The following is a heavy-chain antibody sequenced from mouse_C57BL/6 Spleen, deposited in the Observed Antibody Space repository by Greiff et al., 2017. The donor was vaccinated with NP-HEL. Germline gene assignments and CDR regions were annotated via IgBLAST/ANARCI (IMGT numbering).Heavy chain of an antibody. D-gene: IGHD4-1*01. CDR2: ISDGGSYT. CDR1: GFTFSSYA. V-gene: IGHV5-4*01. J-gene: IGHJ2*01. CDR3: ARARVNWDFDY. Sequence: VQLKESGGGLVKPGGSLKLSCAASGFTFSSYAMSWVRQTPEKRLEWVATISDGGSYTYYPDNVKGRFTISRDNAKNNLYLQMSHLKSEDTAMYYCARARVNWDFDYWGQGTTLTVSS.